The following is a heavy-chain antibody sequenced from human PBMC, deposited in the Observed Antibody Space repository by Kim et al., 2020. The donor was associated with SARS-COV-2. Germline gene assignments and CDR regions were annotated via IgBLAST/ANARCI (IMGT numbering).Heavy chain of an antibody. CDR3: ARIPAAPVSRVYSYYYMDV. Sequence: SETLSLTCAVYGGSFSGYYWSWIRQPPGKGLEWIGEINHSGSTNYNPSLKSRVTISVDTSKNQFSLKLSSVTAADTAVYYCARIPAAPVSRVYSYYYMDV. V-gene: IGHV4-34*01. CDR2: INHSGST. CDR1: GGSFSGYY. D-gene: IGHD2-2*01. J-gene: IGHJ6*03.